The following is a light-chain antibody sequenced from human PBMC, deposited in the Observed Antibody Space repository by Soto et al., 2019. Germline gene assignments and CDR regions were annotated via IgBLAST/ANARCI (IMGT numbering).Light chain of an antibody. CDR3: HQYASSPLT. CDR2: DAS. J-gene: IGKJ4*01. V-gene: IGKV3-20*01. Sequence: EIVLTQSPGTLSVSPGERATLSYRASQSIGRNYLAWYQQKPGQAPRLLIYDASSRASGIPDRFSGSASGTDFTLTISRLEPEDFAVYYCHQYASSPLTFGGGAKVETK. CDR1: QSIGRNY.